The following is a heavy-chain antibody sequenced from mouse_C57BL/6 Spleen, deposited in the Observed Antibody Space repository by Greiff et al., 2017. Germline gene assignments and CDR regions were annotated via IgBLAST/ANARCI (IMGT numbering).Heavy chain of an antibody. J-gene: IGHJ3*01. CDR1: GYTFTGYW. CDR3: ASNWDVAWCAY. D-gene: IGHD4-1*01. Sequence: QVQLQQSGAELMKPGASVKLSCKATGYTFTGYWIEWVKQRPGHGLEWIGEILPGSGSTNYNEKFKGKATFTADTSSTTAYMQLSSLTTEDTAIYYCASNWDVAWCAYWGQGALVTVSA. CDR2: ILPGSGST. V-gene: IGHV1-9*01.